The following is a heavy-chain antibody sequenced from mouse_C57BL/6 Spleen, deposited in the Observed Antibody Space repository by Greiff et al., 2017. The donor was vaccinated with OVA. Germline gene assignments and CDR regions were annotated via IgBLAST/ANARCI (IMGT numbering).Heavy chain of an antibody. CDR2: IHPSDSDT. D-gene: IGHD2-3*01. CDR3: AIRPDGYYDGGYFDV. V-gene: IGHV1-74*01. J-gene: IGHJ1*03. Sequence: QVQLQQPGAELVKPGASVKVSCKASGYTFTSYWMHWVKQRPGQGLEWIGRIHPSDSDTNYNQKFKGKATLTVDKSSSTAYMQLSSLTSEDSAVYYWAIRPDGYYDGGYFDVWGTGTTVTVSS. CDR1: GYTFTSYW.